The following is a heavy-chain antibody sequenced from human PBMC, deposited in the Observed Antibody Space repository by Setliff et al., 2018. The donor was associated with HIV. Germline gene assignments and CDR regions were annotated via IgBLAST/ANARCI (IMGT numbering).Heavy chain of an antibody. CDR1: GFTFTSHG. J-gene: IGHJ4*02. Sequence: PGGSLRLSCAASGFTFTSHGMHWVRQAPGKGLEWVSFIRYDGSNKYYADSVKGRFTISRDNSKNTLYLQMNSLTVEDTAVYYCAKDRGYLTANFDYWGQGTLVTVSS. CDR3: AKDRGYLTANFDY. V-gene: IGHV3-30*02. CDR2: IRYDGSNK. D-gene: IGHD3-22*01.